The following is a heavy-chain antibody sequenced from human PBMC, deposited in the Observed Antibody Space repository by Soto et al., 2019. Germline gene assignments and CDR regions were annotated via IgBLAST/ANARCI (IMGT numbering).Heavy chain of an antibody. J-gene: IGHJ4*02. V-gene: IGHV3-9*01. D-gene: IGHD5-12*01. CDR2: ISWNSGSI. CDR3: AKGPFSGYDHRLDY. CDR1: GFTFDDYA. Sequence: GGSLRLSCAASGFTFDDYAMHWVRQAPGKGLEWVSGISWNSGSIGYADSVKGRFTISRDNAKNSLYLQMNSLRAEDTAWYYCAKGPFSGYDHRLDYWGQGTLVTVSS.